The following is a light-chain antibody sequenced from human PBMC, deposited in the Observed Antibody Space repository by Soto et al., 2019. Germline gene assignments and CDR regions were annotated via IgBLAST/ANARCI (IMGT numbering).Light chain of an antibody. J-gene: IGKJ4*01. CDR3: QQVHNYPFT. CDR1: QGISTS. V-gene: IGKV1-9*01. Sequence: DIELTQSPSLLSASVGDRVTITCRASQGISTSLAWYQQKPGKAPKLLIYAASTVQSGVPSRFSGSGSGTDITLTISSLQPADFATYYCQQVHNYPFTFGGGTNVAIK. CDR2: AAS.